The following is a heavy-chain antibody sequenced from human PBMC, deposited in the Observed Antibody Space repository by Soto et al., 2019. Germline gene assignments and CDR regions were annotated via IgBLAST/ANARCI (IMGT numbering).Heavy chain of an antibody. CDR2: IIPILGIA. CDR1: GGTFSSYT. D-gene: IGHD3-22*01. CDR3: ARGSYYDSSGYYYYYYVMDV. J-gene: IGHJ6*02. Sequence: SVKVSCKASGGTFSSYTISWVRQAPGQGLEWMGRIIPILGIANYAQKLQGRVTMTTDTSTSTAYMELRSLRSDDTAVYYCARGSYYDSSGYYYYYYVMDVWGQGTTVTVSS. V-gene: IGHV1-69*02.